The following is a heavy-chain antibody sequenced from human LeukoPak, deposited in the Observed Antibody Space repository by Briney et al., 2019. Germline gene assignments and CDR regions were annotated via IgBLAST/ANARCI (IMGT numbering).Heavy chain of an antibody. CDR1: GYTLTELS. CDR3: ATAVPVAMKYYYYGMDI. Sequence: ASVKVSCKVSGYTLTELSMHWVRQAPGKGLEWMGGFDPEDGETIYAQKFQGRVTMTEDTSTDTAYMELSSLRSEDTAVYYCATAVPVAMKYYYYGMDIWGQGTAATVSS. D-gene: IGHD2-2*01. CDR2: FDPEDGET. J-gene: IGHJ6*02. V-gene: IGHV1-24*01.